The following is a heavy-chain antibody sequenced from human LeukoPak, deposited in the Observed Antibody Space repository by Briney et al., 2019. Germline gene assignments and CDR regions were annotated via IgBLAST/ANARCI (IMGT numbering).Heavy chain of an antibody. J-gene: IGHJ4*02. D-gene: IGHD5-24*01. CDR3: ARRDDAYTLDF. CDR2: MYPGDSNT. CDR1: GYSFTSYY. V-gene: IGHV5-51*01. Sequence: GESLKISCKGSGYSFTSYYIAWVRQMSGKGLEWMGIMYPGDSNTRYSPSFQGQVTISADKSINTAYLQWSSLKASDTAMCYCARRDDAYTLDFWGQGTLVTVSS.